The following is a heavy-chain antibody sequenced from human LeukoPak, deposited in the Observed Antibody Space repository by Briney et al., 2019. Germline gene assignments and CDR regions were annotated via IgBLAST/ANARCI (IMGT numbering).Heavy chain of an antibody. J-gene: IGHJ4*02. CDR2: IRYDGNIK. V-gene: IGHV3-30*02. CDR1: GFSFSSYG. Sequence: GGSLRLSCAASGFSFSSYGMHWVRQAPGKGLEWVAFIRYDGNIKHYADSVKGRFTISRDSSKITLHLQMNSLRPEDTAVYYCAKGGSSSWDYFDYWGQGTLVTVSS. CDR3: AKGGSSSWDYFDY. D-gene: IGHD6-13*01.